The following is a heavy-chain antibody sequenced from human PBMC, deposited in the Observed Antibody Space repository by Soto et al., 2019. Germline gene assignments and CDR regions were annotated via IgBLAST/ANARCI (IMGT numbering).Heavy chain of an antibody. J-gene: IGHJ6*02. Sequence: SETLSLTXAVYGGSFSGYYWSWIRQPPGKGLEWIGEINHSGSTNYNPSLKSRVTISVDTSKNQFSLKLSSVTAADTAVYYCARLPSGSYRGYYYYYGMDVWGQGTTVTVSS. CDR1: GGSFSGYY. V-gene: IGHV4-34*01. CDR3: ARLPSGSYRGYYYYYGMDV. D-gene: IGHD1-26*01. CDR2: INHSGST.